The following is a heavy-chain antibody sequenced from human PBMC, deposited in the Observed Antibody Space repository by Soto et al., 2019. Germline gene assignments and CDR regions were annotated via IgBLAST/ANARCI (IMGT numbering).Heavy chain of an antibody. CDR1: GFSFSSYA. V-gene: IGHV3-23*01. J-gene: IGHJ6*03. CDR2: ISGGGGSA. D-gene: IGHD6-6*01. Sequence: EVQLLESGGGLVQPGGSLRLSCAASGFSFSSYAMSWVRQAPGKGLEWVSAISGGGGSAYYADSVKGRSTFSRDNSKDTLYLQMNSLRDEDTAVYYCAKQGAAQGYVDVWGKGTTVTVSS. CDR3: AKQGAAQGYVDV.